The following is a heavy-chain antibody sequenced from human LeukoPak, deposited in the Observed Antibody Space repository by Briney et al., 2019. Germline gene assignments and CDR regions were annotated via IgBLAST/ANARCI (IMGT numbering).Heavy chain of an antibody. CDR2: IYPSDSDT. CDR3: ARRNLGGPDY. V-gene: IGHV5-51*01. Sequence: GEPLKISCKAFGYSFITSWIGWVCQMPGKGLEWMGIIYPSDSDTRYSSSFQGQVTMSVDKSTSTAYLQWSSLKPSDTAMYYCARRNLGGPDYWGQGTLVSFS. J-gene: IGHJ4*02. CDR1: GYSFITSW. D-gene: IGHD1-26*01.